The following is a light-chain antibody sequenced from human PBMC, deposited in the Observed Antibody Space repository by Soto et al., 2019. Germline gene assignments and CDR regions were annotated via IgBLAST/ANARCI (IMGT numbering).Light chain of an antibody. J-gene: IGLJ1*01. V-gene: IGLV1-40*01. Sequence: QSVLTQPPAVSGAPGQRVTVSCTGSGSNIGAGYDVQWYQQLPGTAPKLLIYGNSNRPSGVPDRFSGSKSGTSASLTISGLQAEDEADYYCSSYTSSSTYVFGTGTKVTVL. CDR2: GNS. CDR3: SSYTSSSTYV. CDR1: GSNIGAGYD.